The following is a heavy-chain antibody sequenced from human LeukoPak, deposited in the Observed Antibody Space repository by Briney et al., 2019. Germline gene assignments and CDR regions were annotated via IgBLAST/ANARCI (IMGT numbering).Heavy chain of an antibody. CDR3: TKGAEVREFILANY. V-gene: IGHV1-69*13. J-gene: IGHJ4*02. CDR2: IIPMFGTP. CDR1: GGTFSTYS. Sequence: GASVKVSCKTSGGTFSTYSINWVRQAPGQGLEWMGGIIPMFGTPNYAQKFQGRVRITADESTNTAYMELSSLTFGDTAVSYCTKGAEVREFILANYGGKGTLVRVSS. D-gene: IGHD3-10*01.